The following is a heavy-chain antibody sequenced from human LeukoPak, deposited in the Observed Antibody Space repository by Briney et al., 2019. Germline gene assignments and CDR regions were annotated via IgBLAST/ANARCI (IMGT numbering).Heavy chain of an antibody. CDR3: AKEPVTSLDAEYFQR. CDR2: ISGDGGST. D-gene: IGHD4-17*01. J-gene: IGHJ1*01. CDR1: GFTFDDYA. V-gene: IGHV3-43*02. Sequence: RPGGSLRLSCAASGFTFDDYAMHWVRQAPGKGLEWVSLISGDGGSTYYADSVKGRFTISRDNSKNSLYLQMNSLRTEDTALYYCAKEPVTSLDAEYFQRWGQGTLVTVSS.